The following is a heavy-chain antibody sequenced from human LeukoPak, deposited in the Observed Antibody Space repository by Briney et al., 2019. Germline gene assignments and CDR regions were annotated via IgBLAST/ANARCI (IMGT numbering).Heavy chain of an antibody. Sequence: PGGSLRLSCAASGFTFSSYSMNWVRQAPGKGLEWVSYISSSSSTICYADSVKGRFTISRDNAKNSLYLQMNSLRAEDTAVYYCARGGRGTTYYDFWSGPLDYMDVWGKGTTVTVSS. CDR1: GFTFSSYS. CDR2: ISSSSSTI. CDR3: ARGGRGTTYYDFWSGPLDYMDV. J-gene: IGHJ6*03. D-gene: IGHD3-3*01. V-gene: IGHV3-48*04.